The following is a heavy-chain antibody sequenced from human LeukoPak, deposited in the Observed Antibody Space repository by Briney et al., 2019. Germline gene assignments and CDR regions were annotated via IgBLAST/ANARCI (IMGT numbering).Heavy chain of an antibody. CDR3: ARDDEFSSSGLGGFDY. CDR1: GFTFSSYA. Sequence: GGSLRLSCAASGFTFSSYAMHWVRQAPGKGLEWVAVISYDGSNKYYADSVKGRFTISRDNSKNTVYLQMNSLKAEETAVYYCARDDEFSSSGLGGFDYWGQGTLVTVSS. J-gene: IGHJ4*02. V-gene: IGHV3-30-3*01. D-gene: IGHD3-22*01. CDR2: ISYDGSNK.